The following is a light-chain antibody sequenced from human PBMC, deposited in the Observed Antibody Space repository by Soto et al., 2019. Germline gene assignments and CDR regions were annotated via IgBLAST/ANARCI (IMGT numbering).Light chain of an antibody. CDR2: GAS. CDR1: QSVNNNY. Sequence: EIVLTQSPGTLSLSPGDRATLSCEASQSVNNNYLAWYQHKPGQAPRLLIHGASSRATGIPDRFSGSGSGTDFTLTISRLEPEDFAVYYCQQYDTSLPYTFGGGTKVDIK. J-gene: IGKJ4*01. CDR3: QQYDTSLPYT. V-gene: IGKV3-20*01.